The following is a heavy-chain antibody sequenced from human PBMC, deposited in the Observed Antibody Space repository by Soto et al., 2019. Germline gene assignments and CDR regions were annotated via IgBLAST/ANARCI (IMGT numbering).Heavy chain of an antibody. CDR2: INAGNGNT. Sequence: QVQLVQSGAEVKKPGASVKVSCKASGYTFTSYAMHWVRQAPGQRLEWMGWINAGNGNTKYSQKFQGRVTITRDTSASTAYMELSSRRSEDTAVYYCASSYYGSGSYYKGSRFDPWGQGTLVTVSS. J-gene: IGHJ5*02. CDR1: GYTFTSYA. V-gene: IGHV1-3*01. D-gene: IGHD3-10*01. CDR3: ASSYYGSGSYYKGSRFDP.